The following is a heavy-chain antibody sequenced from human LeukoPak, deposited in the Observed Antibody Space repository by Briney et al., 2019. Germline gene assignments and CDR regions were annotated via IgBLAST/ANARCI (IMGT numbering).Heavy chain of an antibody. D-gene: IGHD6-13*01. CDR3: AKDHSSSWYYFDY. CDR1: GFTFSNFG. CDR2: IRYDGTNK. V-gene: IGHV3-30*02. Sequence: GGSLRLSCAASGFTFSNFGMHWVRQAPGKGLQWVAFIRYDGTNKYYADSVKGRFSISRDTSKNTLSLQMISLRAEDTAIYYCAKDHSSSWYYFDYWGQGTLVTVSS. J-gene: IGHJ4*02.